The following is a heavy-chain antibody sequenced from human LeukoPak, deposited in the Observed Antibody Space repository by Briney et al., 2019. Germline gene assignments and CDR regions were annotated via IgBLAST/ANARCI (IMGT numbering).Heavy chain of an antibody. CDR1: GGTFSSYA. J-gene: IGHJ4*02. CDR3: ARDGVAVAALFDY. CDR2: IIPIFGTA. V-gene: IGHV1-69*06. D-gene: IGHD6-19*01. Sequence: GASVKVSCKASGGTFSSYAISWVRQAPGQGLEWMGGIIPIFGTANYAQKFQGRVTITADKSTSTAYMELSRLRSDDTAVYYCARDGVAVAALFDYWGQGTLVTVSS.